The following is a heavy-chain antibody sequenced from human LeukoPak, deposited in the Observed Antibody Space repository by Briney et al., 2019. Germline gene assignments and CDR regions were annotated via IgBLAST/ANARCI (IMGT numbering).Heavy chain of an antibody. V-gene: IGHV4-61*01. J-gene: IGHJ4*02. Sequence: PSETLSLTCTVSGGSVSSGSYYWSWIRQPPGKGLEWIGYIYYSGSTNYNPSLKSRVTISVDTSKNQFSLKLSSVTAADTAVYYCARAGAYYGSGSYYFDYWGQGTLVTVSS. CDR3: ARAGAYYGSGSYYFDY. D-gene: IGHD3-10*01. CDR2: IYYSGST. CDR1: GGSVSSGSYY.